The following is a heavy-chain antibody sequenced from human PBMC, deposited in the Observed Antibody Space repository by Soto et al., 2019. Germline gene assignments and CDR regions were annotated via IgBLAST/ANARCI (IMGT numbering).Heavy chain of an antibody. CDR1: GGTFSSYA. Sequence: QVQLVQSGAEVKKPGSSVKVSCKASGGTFSSYAISWVRQAPGQGHEWMGGIIPIFGTANYAQKFQGRVTITADESTSTAYMELSSLRSEDTAVYYCAGAQVVVVPTDSAGWFDPWGQGTLVTVSS. CDR3: AGAQVVVVPTDSAGWFDP. J-gene: IGHJ5*02. D-gene: IGHD2-15*01. CDR2: IIPIFGTA. V-gene: IGHV1-69*01.